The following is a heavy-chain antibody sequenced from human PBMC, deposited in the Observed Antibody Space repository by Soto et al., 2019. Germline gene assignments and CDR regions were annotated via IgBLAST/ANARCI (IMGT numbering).Heavy chain of an antibody. J-gene: IGHJ4*02. V-gene: IGHV4-34*01. Sequence: SETLSLTCAVYGGSFSGYYWSWIRQPPGKGLEWIGEINHSGSTNYNPSLKSRVTISVDTSKNQFSLKLSSVTAADTAVYYCARGSKTAAGIGFDVWGQGTLVTVS. CDR3: ARGSKTAAGIGFDV. CDR1: GGSFSGYY. CDR2: INHSGST. D-gene: IGHD6-13*01.